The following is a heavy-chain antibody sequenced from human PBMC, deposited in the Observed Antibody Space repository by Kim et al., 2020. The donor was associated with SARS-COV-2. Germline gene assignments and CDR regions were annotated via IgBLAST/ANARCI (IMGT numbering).Heavy chain of an antibody. Sequence: YAQKFQGRVTMTRDTSISTAYMELSRLRSDDTAVYYCARATDSPYNWFDPWGQGTLVTVSS. J-gene: IGHJ5*02. CDR3: ARATDSPYNWFDP. D-gene: IGHD1-1*01. V-gene: IGHV1-2*02.